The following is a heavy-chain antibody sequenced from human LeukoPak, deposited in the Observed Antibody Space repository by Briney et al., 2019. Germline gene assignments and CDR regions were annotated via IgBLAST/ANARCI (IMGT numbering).Heavy chain of an antibody. CDR1: GGSISSYY. CDR2: IYYSGCT. D-gene: IGHD6-19*01. V-gene: IGHV4-59*01. J-gene: IGHJ4*02. Sequence: SETLSLTCTVSGGSISSYYWSWIRQPPGKGLEWIGYIYYSGCTNYNPSLKSRVTISVDTSKNQFSLKLSSVTAADTAVYYCARALSIAVAGTAFDYWGQGTLVTVSS. CDR3: ARALSIAVAGTAFDY.